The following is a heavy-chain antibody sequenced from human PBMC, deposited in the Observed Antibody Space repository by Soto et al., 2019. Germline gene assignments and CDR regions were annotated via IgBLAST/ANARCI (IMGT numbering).Heavy chain of an antibody. Sequence: PGESLKISCKGSGYSFTSYWIGWVRQMPGKXLEWMGIIYPGDSDTRYSPSFQGQVTISADKSISTAYLQWSSLKASDTAMYYCARGYYDSSGYSDLGAFDIWGQGPMVTVSS. CDR1: GYSFTSYW. CDR2: IYPGDSDT. CDR3: ARGYYDSSGYSDLGAFDI. J-gene: IGHJ3*02. D-gene: IGHD3-22*01. V-gene: IGHV5-51*01.